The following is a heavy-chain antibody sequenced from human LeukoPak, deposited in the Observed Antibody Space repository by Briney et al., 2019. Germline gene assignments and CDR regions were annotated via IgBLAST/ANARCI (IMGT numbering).Heavy chain of an antibody. V-gene: IGHV3-23*01. CDR2: ISGSGGST. D-gene: IGHD2-2*01. Sequence: PGGSLRLSCAASGFTFSSYAMSWVRQAPGKGLEWVSAISGSGGSTYYADSVKGRFTISRDNSKNTLYLQMNSLRAEDTAVYYCVARGGYCSSTSCYYYFDYWGQGTLVTVSS. CDR3: VARGGYCSSTSCYYYFDY. CDR1: GFTFSSYA. J-gene: IGHJ4*02.